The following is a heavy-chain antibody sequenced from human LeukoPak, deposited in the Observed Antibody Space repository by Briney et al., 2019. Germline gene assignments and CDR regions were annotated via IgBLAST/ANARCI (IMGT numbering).Heavy chain of an antibody. D-gene: IGHD3-10*01. CDR1: GGSISSNSYY. V-gene: IGHV4-39*01. Sequence: SETLSLTCAVSGGSISSNSYYWGWIRQPPGMGLEWIGSIYYSGSTYYNPSLKSRVTISVDTSKNQFSLKLSSVTAADTAAYYCARTRYYYNSRSYGAPYYFDYWGQGTLVTVSS. J-gene: IGHJ4*02. CDR3: ARTRYYYNSRSYGAPYYFDY. CDR2: IYYSGST.